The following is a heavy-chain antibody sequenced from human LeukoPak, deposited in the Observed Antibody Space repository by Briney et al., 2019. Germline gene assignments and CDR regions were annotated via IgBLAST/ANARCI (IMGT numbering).Heavy chain of an antibody. V-gene: IGHV1-2*02. D-gene: IGHD2-21*01. J-gene: IGHJ4*02. CDR2: INPNRGGT. CDR1: GYTFTGYY. CDR3: ARDCGGDCYYDY. Sequence: ASVKVSCKASGYTFTGYYMHWVRQAPGQGLEWMGWINPNRGGTNYAQKLQGRVTMTRDTSISTAYMELSRLRSDDTAVYYCARDCGGDCYYDYWGQGTLVTVSS.